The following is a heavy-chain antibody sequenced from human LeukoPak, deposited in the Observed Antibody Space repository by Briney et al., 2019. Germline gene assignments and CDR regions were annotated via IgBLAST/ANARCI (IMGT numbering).Heavy chain of an antibody. CDR1: GFTFDDYA. J-gene: IGHJ3*02. CDR2: ISWNSGSI. CDR3: AKDYYYDSSGLSAFDI. V-gene: IGHV3-9*01. D-gene: IGHD3-22*01. Sequence: GRSLRLSCAASGFTFDDYAMHWVRQAPGKGLEWVSGISWNSGSIGYADSVKGRFTISRDNAKNSLYLQMNSLRAEDTALYYCAKDYYYDSSGLSAFDIWGQGTMATVSS.